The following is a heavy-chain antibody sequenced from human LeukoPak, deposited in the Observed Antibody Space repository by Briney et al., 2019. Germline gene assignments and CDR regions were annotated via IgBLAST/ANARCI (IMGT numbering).Heavy chain of an antibody. V-gene: IGHV3-30-3*01. CDR3: ARDIRAGEAFDI. J-gene: IGHJ3*02. Sequence: GRSLRLSCAASGFTFSSYAMHWVRQAPGKGLEWVAVISYDGSNKYYADSVKGRFTISRDNSKNTLYLQMNSLRAEDTAVYYCARDIRAGEAFDIWGQGTMVTVSS. CDR2: ISYDGSNK. D-gene: IGHD7-27*01. CDR1: GFTFSSYA.